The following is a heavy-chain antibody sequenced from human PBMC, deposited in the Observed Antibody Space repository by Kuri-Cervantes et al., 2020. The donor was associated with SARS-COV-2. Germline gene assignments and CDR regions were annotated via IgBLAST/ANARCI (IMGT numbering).Heavy chain of an antibody. D-gene: IGHD1-26*01. V-gene: IGHV4-39*07. CDR2: IYYSGST. J-gene: IGHJ4*02. CDR1: GGSISSSSYY. Sequence: SETLSLTCTVSGGSISSSSYYWGWIRQPPGKGLGWIGSIYYSGSTYYNPSLKSRVTISVDTSKNQFSLKLSSVAAADTAVYYCARGPVIVGDTRRRVLDYWGQGTLVTVSS. CDR3: ARGPVIVGDTRRRVLDY.